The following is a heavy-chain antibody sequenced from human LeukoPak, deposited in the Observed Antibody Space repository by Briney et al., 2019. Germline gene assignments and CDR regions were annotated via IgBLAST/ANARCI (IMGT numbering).Heavy chain of an antibody. CDR2: IRSKANSYAT. Sequence: GGSLRLSCAASGFTFSGSAMHWVRQASGKGLEWVGRIRSKANSYATAYAASVKGRFTISRDDSKNTAYLQMNSLKTEDTAVYYCTRDNGRITMVRGVTYYYYYGMDVWGKGTTVTVSP. J-gene: IGHJ6*04. CDR3: TRDNGRITMVRGVTYYYYYGMDV. D-gene: IGHD3-10*01. V-gene: IGHV3-73*01. CDR1: GFTFSGSA.